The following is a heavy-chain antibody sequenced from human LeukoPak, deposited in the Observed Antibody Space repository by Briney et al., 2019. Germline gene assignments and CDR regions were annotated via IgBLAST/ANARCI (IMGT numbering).Heavy chain of an antibody. CDR1: GFTFSSYG. CDR2: IRYDGSDR. D-gene: IGHD6-13*01. V-gene: IGHV3-30*02. Sequence: TGRSLRLSCAASGFTFSSYGMHWVRQAPGKGLEWVAYIRYDGSDRYYADSVKGRFTISRDNSKNTLYLQMNSLRAEDTAVYYCAKERYSSSSLFAVTPFDYWGQGTRITVSS. J-gene: IGHJ4*02. CDR3: AKERYSSSSLFAVTPFDY.